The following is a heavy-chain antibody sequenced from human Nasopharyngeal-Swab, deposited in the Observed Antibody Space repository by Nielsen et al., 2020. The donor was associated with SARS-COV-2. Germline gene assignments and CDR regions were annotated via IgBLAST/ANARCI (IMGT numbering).Heavy chain of an antibody. CDR2: IYPGDSDT. J-gene: IGHJ6*02. CDR1: GYSFTSYW. V-gene: IGHV5-51*01. Sequence: GEALKISCKGSGYSFTSYWIGWARQMPGKGLEWMGIIYPGDSDTRYSPSFQRQVTISADKSISTAYLQWSSLKASDTAMYYCARPQNYGYYGMDVWGQGTTVTVSS. CDR3: ARPQNYGYYGMDV.